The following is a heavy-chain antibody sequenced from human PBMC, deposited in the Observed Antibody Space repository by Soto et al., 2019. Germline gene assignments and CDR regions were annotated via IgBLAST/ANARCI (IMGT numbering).Heavy chain of an antibody. D-gene: IGHD6-19*01. CDR3: ARLSSSGWPARGFDY. J-gene: IGHJ4*02. CDR2: INHSGST. V-gene: IGHV4-34*01. Sequence: SETLSLTCAVYGGSFSGYYWSWIRQPPGKGLEWIGEINHSGSTNYNPSLKSRVTISVDTSKNQFSLKLSSVTAADTAVYYCARLSSSGWPARGFDYWGQGTLVTVS. CDR1: GGSFSGYY.